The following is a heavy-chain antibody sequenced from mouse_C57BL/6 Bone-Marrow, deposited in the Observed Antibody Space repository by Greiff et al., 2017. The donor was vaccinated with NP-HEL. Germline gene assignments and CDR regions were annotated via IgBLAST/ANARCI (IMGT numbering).Heavy chain of an antibody. V-gene: IGHV1-81*01. D-gene: IGHD2-5*01. CDR1: GYTFTSYG. Sequence: VQLVESGAELARPGASVKLSCKASGYTFTSYGISWVKQRTGQGLEWIGEIYPRSGNTYYNEKFKGKATLTADKSSSTAYMELRSLTSEDSAVYFCARSRGYSKFAYWGQGTLVTVSA. J-gene: IGHJ3*01. CDR3: ARSRGYSKFAY. CDR2: IYPRSGNT.